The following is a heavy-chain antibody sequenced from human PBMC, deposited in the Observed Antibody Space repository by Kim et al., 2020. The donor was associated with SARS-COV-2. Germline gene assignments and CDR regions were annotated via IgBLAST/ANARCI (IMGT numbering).Heavy chain of an antibody. J-gene: IGHJ6*02. Sequence: GGSLRLSCTASGFTFGDYAMSWVRQAPGKGLEWVGFIRSKAYGGTTEYAASVKGRFTISRDDSKSIAYLQMNSLKTEDTAVYYCTRGIAAAGMIEGVSSHYGMDVWGQGTTVTVSS. CDR2: IRSKAYGGTT. D-gene: IGHD6-13*01. V-gene: IGHV3-49*04. CDR1: GFTFGDYA. CDR3: TRGIAAAGMIEGVSSHYGMDV.